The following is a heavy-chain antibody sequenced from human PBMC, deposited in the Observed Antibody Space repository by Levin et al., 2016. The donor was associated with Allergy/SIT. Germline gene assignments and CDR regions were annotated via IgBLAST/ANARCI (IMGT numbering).Heavy chain of an antibody. CDR1: GGTFRNYA. Sequence: SVKVSCKASGGTFRNYAITWVRQAPGQGFEWMGRIIPILDVETYSQRFQGRVTITADRSDMSTSISYMDLSSLRSDDTAVYFCARGAPHSNDAFEMWGQGTLVTVSS. CDR2: IIPILDVE. CDR3: ARGAPHSNDAFEM. V-gene: IGHV1-69*04. J-gene: IGHJ3*02.